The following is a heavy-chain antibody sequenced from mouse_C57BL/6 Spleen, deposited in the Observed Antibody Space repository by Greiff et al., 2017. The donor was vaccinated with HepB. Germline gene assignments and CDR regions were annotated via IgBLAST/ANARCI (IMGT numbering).Heavy chain of an antibody. Sequence: DVKLVESGGGLVQPGGSLSLSCAASGFTFTDYYMSWVRQPPGKALEWLGFIRNKANGYTTEYSASVKGRFTISRDNSQSILYLQMNALRAEDSATYDCARYTLGPDYYAMDYWGQGTSVTVSS. V-gene: IGHV7-3*01. CDR2: IRNKANGYTT. CDR1: GFTFTDYY. CDR3: ARYTLGPDYYAMDY. D-gene: IGHD4-1*01. J-gene: IGHJ4*01.